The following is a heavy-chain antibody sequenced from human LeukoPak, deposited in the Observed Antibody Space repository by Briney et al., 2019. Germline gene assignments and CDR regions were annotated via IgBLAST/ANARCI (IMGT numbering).Heavy chain of an antibody. D-gene: IGHD5-24*01. J-gene: IGHJ6*02. V-gene: IGHV5-51*04. Sequence: GESLKISCTASGYSFSKYWIGWVRQTPGKGLEWMGFVYSDESLIRYSPSFEGQVTISADNPINTAYLQWNSLKASDTAMYYCGRYGLSGNGYTSYFYYGMDFWGQGTAVTVSS. CDR3: GRYGLSGNGYTSYFYYGMDF. CDR2: VYSDESLI. CDR1: GYSFSKYW.